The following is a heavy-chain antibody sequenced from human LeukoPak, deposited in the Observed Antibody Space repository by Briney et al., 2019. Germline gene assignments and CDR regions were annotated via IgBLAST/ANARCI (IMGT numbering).Heavy chain of an antibody. Sequence: GGSLRLSCAASGFSFSSHWMSWVRQAPGKGLEWVANIKQDGSEKYFVESVKGRFTISRDNAKNSLYLQMNSLRAEDTAVYYCARWGLYSRSSYWYIDPWGRGTLVTVSS. V-gene: IGHV3-7*01. J-gene: IGHJ2*01. CDR3: ARWGLYSRSSYWYIDP. D-gene: IGHD6-6*01. CDR2: IKQDGSEK. CDR1: GFSFSSHW.